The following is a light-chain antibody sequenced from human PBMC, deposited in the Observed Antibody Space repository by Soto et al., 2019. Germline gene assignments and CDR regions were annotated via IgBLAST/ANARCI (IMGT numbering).Light chain of an antibody. Sequence: DIQMTQSPSTLSASVGDRVTITCRASQSISSWLAWYQQKPGKAPKLLIYKASSLEGGVPSRFSGSGSGTEFTLTISSLQPDDFATYYCQLYDSYPRTFGQGTKVELK. V-gene: IGKV1-5*03. CDR3: QLYDSYPRT. J-gene: IGKJ1*01. CDR2: KAS. CDR1: QSISSW.